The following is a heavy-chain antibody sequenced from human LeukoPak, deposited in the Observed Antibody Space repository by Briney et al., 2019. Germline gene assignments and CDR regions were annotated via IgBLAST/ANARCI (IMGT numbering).Heavy chain of an antibody. Sequence: PSETLSLTCTVCGGSINSYYWSWIRQHPGRGLEWIGDIYYSGSTIYNPSLKSRVTISVDTSKNQFSLNLRSVTAADTAVYYCARIDYATFDCWGPGTLVTVSS. V-gene: IGHV4-59*01. CDR2: IYYSGST. CDR1: GGSINSYY. J-gene: IGHJ4*02. D-gene: IGHD3-16*01. CDR3: ARIDYATFDC.